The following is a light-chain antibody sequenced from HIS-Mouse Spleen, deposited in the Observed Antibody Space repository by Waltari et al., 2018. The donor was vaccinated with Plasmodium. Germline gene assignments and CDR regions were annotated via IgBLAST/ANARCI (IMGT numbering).Light chain of an antibody. J-gene: IGKJ4*01. CDR3: QQDNNWPPLT. Sequence: EIVMTQSPATLSVSPGERATLSCRASQSVSSNLAWYQQKPGQAPRLLIYGASTRATGITGRFSGSGYGTEFTLNISSMQSEDFAVYYCQQDNNWPPLTFGGGSKVEIK. V-gene: IGKV3-15*01. CDR2: GAS. CDR1: QSVSSN.